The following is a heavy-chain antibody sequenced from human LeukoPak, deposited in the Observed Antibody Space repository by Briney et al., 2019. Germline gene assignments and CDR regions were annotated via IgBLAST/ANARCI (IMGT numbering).Heavy chain of an antibody. D-gene: IGHD3-22*01. J-gene: IGHJ4*02. CDR2: IIPIFGTA. CDR3: AREVVGGRGSLDSRAPLNY. Sequence: STANTSCPSYAGTFSSYASSGVRKAPGQGLDWMGEIIPIFGTANYAQKFQGRVTITTDESTSTAYMELSSLRSEDTAVYYCAREVVGGRGSLDSRAPLNYWGQATLVSVSS. CDR1: AGTFSSYA. V-gene: IGHV1-69*05.